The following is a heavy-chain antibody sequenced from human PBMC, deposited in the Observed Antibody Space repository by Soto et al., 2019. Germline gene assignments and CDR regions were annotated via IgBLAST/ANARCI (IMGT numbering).Heavy chain of an antibody. CDR2: MYNSGST. CDR1: GGSISSYY. J-gene: IGHJ4*02. V-gene: IGHV4-4*08. CDR3: ASMGYHYGSGSYPLDY. Sequence: QVQLQESGPGLVKPSETLSLTCTVSGGSISSYYWTWIRQPPGKGLEWIGFMYNSGSTHYNPSLKSRVTISLXTXKHXFSLNLRSVTAADTAVYYCASMGYHYGSGSYPLDYWGQGTLVTVSS. D-gene: IGHD3-10*01.